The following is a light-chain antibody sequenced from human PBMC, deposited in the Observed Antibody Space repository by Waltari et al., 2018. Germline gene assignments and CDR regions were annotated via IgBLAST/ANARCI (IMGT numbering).Light chain of an antibody. CDR2: LNSDGSH. Sequence: QLVLTQSPSASAYLGASVRLTCTLSSGPSTYGIAWHQQQPEKGPRYLMRLNSDGSHNKGDGIPDRFSGSSSGAERYLTISSLQSEDEADYYCQTWGTDIVVFGGGTQLTVL. CDR3: QTWGTDIVV. CDR1: SGPSTYG. J-gene: IGLJ2*01. V-gene: IGLV4-69*01.